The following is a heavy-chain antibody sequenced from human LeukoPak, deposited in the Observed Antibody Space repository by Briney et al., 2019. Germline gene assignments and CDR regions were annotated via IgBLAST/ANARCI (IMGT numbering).Heavy chain of an antibody. V-gene: IGHV3-30-3*01. CDR1: GFTFSSYA. D-gene: IGHD6-19*01. J-gene: IGHJ5*02. CDR2: ISYDGSNK. Sequence: PGRSLRLSCAASGFTFSSYAMHWVRQAPGKGLEWVAVISYDGSNKYYADSVKGRFTISRDNSKNTLYLQMNSLRAEDTAVYYCASGGSGSNWFDPWGQGTLVTASS. CDR3: ASGGSGSNWFDP.